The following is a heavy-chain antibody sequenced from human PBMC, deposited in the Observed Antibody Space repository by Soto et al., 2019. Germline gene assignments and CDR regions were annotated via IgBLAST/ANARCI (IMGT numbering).Heavy chain of an antibody. CDR3: ARALPGIAVNWFDP. J-gene: IGHJ5*02. D-gene: IGHD6-19*01. CDR1: GYTFTSYD. CDR2: MNPNSGNT. Sequence: ASVKVSCKASGYTFTSYDINWVRQATGQGLEWMGWMNPNSGNTGYAQKFQGRVTMTRNTSISTAYMELSSLRSEDTAVYYCARALPGIAVNWFDPWGQGTLVTVPS. V-gene: IGHV1-8*01.